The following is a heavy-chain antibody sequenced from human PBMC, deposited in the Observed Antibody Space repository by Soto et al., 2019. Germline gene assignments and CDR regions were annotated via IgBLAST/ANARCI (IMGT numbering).Heavy chain of an antibody. J-gene: IGHJ4*02. CDR2: ISSGSSSI. CDR3: ATMWGSVVAPYYFDY. D-gene: IGHD2-15*01. V-gene: IGHV3-48*02. Sequence: EVQLVESGGGLVQPGGSLRLSCAASGFTFSSYSMNWVRQAPGKGLEWVSFISSGSSSIYYVDSVKGRFTISRDNAKNSLYLQMNGLRDEDTAVYYCATMWGSVVAPYYFDYWGQGTLVTVSS. CDR1: GFTFSSYS.